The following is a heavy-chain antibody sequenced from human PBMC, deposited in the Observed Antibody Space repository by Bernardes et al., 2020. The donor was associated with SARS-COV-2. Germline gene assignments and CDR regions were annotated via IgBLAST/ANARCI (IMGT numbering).Heavy chain of an antibody. Sequence: SETLSLTCAVYGGSFSGYYWSWIRQPPGKGLEWIGEINHSGSTNYNPSLKSRVTISVDTSKNQFSLKLSSVTAADTAVYYCARGSSAIVVVPAAIQTYYYYYYMDVWGKGTTVTVSS. CDR3: ARGSSAIVVVPAAIQTYYYYYYMDV. CDR2: INHSGST. D-gene: IGHD2-2*02. CDR1: GGSFSGYY. V-gene: IGHV4-34*01. J-gene: IGHJ6*03.